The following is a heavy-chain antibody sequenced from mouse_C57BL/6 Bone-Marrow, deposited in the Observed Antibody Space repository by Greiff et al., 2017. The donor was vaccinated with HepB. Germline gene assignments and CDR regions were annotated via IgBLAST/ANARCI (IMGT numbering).Heavy chain of an antibody. CDR1: GYTFTSYW. D-gene: IGHD1-1*01. J-gene: IGHJ2*01. Sequence: QVQLQQPGAELVMPGASVKLSCKASGYTFTSYWMHWVKQRPGQGLEWIGEIDPSDSYTNYNQKFKGKSTLTVDKSSSTAYMQLSSLTSEDSAVYYCARGPYGSSGYWGQGTTLTVSS. CDR3: ARGPYGSSGY. V-gene: IGHV1-69*01. CDR2: IDPSDSYT.